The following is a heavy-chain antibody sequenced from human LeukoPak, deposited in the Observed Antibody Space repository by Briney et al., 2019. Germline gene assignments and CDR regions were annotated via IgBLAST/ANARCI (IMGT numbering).Heavy chain of an antibody. J-gene: IGHJ5*02. CDR1: GFTFSGYA. CDR3: AKEVFYSSGWYDG. CDR2: ISGSGGST. V-gene: IGHV3-23*01. Sequence: PGGSLRLSCAASGFTFSGYAMSWVRQAPGKGLEWVSAISGSGGSTYYADSVKGRSTISRDNSKNTLYLQMNSLRAEDTAVYYCAKEVFYSSGWYDGWGQGTLVTVSS. D-gene: IGHD6-19*01.